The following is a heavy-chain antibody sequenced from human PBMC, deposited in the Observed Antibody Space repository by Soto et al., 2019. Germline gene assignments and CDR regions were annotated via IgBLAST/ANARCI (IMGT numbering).Heavy chain of an antibody. Sequence: ASVKVSCKASGYTFTSYGISWLRQAPGQGLEWMGWISAYNGNTSYAQKFQGRVTMTRNTSISTAYMELSSLRSEDTAVYYCARVYDFDYYYYYMDVWGKGTTVTGSS. CDR2: ISAYNGNT. V-gene: IGHV1-18*01. CDR1: GYTFTSYG. D-gene: IGHD3-16*01. CDR3: ARVYDFDYYYYYMDV. J-gene: IGHJ6*03.